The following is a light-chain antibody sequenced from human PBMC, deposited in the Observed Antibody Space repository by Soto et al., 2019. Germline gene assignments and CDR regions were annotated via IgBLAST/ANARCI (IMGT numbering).Light chain of an antibody. J-gene: IGLJ2*01. V-gene: IGLV2-14*01. CDR2: DVS. Sequence: QSALTQPASVSGSPGQWITISCTGTSSDIGNIVSWYRQHPGKAPKLMIYDVSSRPSGISHRFSGSKSGRTASLSISGLQADDEADYYCCIYTGTSTWLFGGGTKLTVL. CDR1: SSDIGNI. CDR3: CIYTGTSTWL.